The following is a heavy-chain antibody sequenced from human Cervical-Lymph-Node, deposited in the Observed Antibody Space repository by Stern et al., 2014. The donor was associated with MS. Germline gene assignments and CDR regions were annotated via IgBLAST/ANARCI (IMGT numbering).Heavy chain of an antibody. Sequence: VQLVESGGGLVKPGGSLRLSCAASGFTFSDYYMNWIRQAPGKGLEWIAYISSRDGTIFYADSVKGRFAISRDNAKQSLYLQMNSLRAEDTAVYYCARAGGSTEDFWGQGTLVTVSS. D-gene: IGHD3-10*01. J-gene: IGHJ4*02. V-gene: IGHV3-11*01. CDR3: ARAGGSTEDF. CDR1: GFTFSDYY. CDR2: ISSRDGTI.